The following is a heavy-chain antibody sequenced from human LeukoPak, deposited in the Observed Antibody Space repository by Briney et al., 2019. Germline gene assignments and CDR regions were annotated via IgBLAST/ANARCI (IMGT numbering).Heavy chain of an antibody. CDR3: ATQVRYCSSISCYVGWFDP. V-gene: IGHV3-53*01. J-gene: IGHJ5*02. D-gene: IGHD2-2*01. CDR2: INNVGAT. CDR1: GFAVSNNY. Sequence: GGSLRLSCVVSGFAVSNNYLSWVRQAPGKGLEWVSVINNVGATYYADSVRGRFTISRDNSKNTLLLQMNSLRAEDTAVYYCATQVRYCSSISCYVGWFDPWGQGTLVTVSS.